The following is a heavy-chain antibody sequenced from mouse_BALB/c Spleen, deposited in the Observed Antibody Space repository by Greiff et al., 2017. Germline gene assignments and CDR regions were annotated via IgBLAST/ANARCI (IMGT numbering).Heavy chain of an antibody. CDR2: IWAGGST. J-gene: IGHJ3*01. D-gene: IGHD2-4*01. Sequence: VQLQESGPGLVAPSQSLSITCTVSGFSLTSYGVHWVRQPPGKGLEWLGVIWAGGSTNYNSALMSRLSIGKDNSKSQVFLKMNSLQTDDTAMYYCAREIYYDYDRFAYWGQGTLVTVSA. CDR1: GFSLTSYG. V-gene: IGHV2-9*02. CDR3: AREIYYDYDRFAY.